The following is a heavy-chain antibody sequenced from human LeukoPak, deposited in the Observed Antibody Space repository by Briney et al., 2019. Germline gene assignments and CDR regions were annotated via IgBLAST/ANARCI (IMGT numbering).Heavy chain of an antibody. CDR1: TFTFSSYA. Sequence: GGSLRLSCAASTFTFSSYAMHWVRQAPGKGLEWVAVISFDGINKYYADSVKGRFTISRDNSKSTLDLQMNSLRAEDTAVYYCARIHCSSTSCRKYYYYYMDVWGKGTTVTVSS. CDR3: ARIHCSSTSCRKYYYYYMDV. V-gene: IGHV3-30*08. D-gene: IGHD2-2*01. J-gene: IGHJ6*03. CDR2: ISFDGINK.